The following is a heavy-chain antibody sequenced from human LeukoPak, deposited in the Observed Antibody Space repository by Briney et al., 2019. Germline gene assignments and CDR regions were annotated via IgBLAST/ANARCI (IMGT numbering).Heavy chain of an antibody. D-gene: IGHD2-2*02. Sequence: PGGSLRLSCAASGFTFTDHYMSWVRLAPGKGLEWSSSISTSGTNIDYADSVKGRFTISRDNAKNSLYLQMNSLRAEDTAVYYCARSGHCISTNCYNIWKRSLYGMDGWGQGTTVPVS. CDR2: ISTSGTNI. CDR3: ARSGHCISTNCYNIWKRSLYGMDG. V-gene: IGHV3-11*01. CDR1: GFTFTDHY. J-gene: IGHJ6*02.